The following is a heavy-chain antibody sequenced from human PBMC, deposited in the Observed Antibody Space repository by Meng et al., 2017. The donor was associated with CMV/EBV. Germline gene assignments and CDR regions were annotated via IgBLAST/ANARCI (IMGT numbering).Heavy chain of an antibody. CDR1: GYTFTSYD. Sequence: ASVKVSCKASGYTFTSYDINWVRQATGQGLEWMGWMNPNSGNTGYAQKFQGRVTMTRNTSISTAYMELSSLRSEDTAVYYCARDTYCTNGVCYVEGFDYWGQGTLVTVSS. J-gene: IGHJ4*02. D-gene: IGHD2-8*01. V-gene: IGHV1-8*01. CDR2: MNPNSGNT. CDR3: ARDTYCTNGVCYVEGFDY.